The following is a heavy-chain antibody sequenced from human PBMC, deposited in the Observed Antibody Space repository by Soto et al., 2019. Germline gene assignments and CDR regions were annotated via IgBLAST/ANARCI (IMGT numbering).Heavy chain of an antibody. D-gene: IGHD3-16*02. J-gene: IGHJ3*02. CDR1: GGSISSGDYY. CDR3: DRTRLLWELSLSAFDI. V-gene: IGHV4-30-4*01. CDR2: IYYSGST. Sequence: QVQLQESGPGLVKPSQTLSLTCTVSGGSISSGDYYWSWIRQPPGKGLEWIGYIYYSGSTYYNPFLKSRITISVDTSKNQFCLKLSSVTAADTAVYYCDRTRLLWELSLSAFDIWGQGTMVTVSS.